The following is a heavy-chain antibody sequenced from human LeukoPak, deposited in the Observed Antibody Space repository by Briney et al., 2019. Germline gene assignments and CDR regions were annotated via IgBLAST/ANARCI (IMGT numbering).Heavy chain of an antibody. CDR1: GFTFSAYA. V-gene: IGHV3-23*01. J-gene: IGHJ4*02. D-gene: IGHD3-10*01. CDR3: AKHKYGTGSYAY. Sequence: GGSLRLSCAASGFTFSAYAMSWVRQAPGKGLEWVSAIDDSGDTTYYADSVKGRFTISRDKSKNTLYLQMDSLRAEDTAVYYCAKHKYGTGSYAYWGQGTLVTVSS. CDR2: IDDSGDTT.